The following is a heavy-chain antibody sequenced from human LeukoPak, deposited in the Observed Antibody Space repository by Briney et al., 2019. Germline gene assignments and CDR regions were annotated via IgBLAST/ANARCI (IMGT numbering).Heavy chain of an antibody. Sequence: SETLSLTCTVSGGSISSYYWSWLRQPPGKGLEWIGYIYYSGSTNYNPSLKSRVTISVDTSKNQFSLKLSSVTAADTAVYYCARGYCSGGSCVDYWGQGTLVTVSS. V-gene: IGHV4-59*01. CDR1: GGSISSYY. D-gene: IGHD2-15*01. J-gene: IGHJ4*02. CDR2: IYYSGST. CDR3: ARGYCSGGSCVDY.